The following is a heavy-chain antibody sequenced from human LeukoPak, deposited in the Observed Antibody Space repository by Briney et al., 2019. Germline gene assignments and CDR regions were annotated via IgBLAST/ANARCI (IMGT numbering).Heavy chain of an antibody. J-gene: IGHJ6*02. CDR2: IKQDGSEK. D-gene: IGHD6-19*01. V-gene: IGHV3-7*01. Sequence: GGSLRLSCAASGFTFSGYWMSWVRQAPGKGLEWVANIKQDGSEKYYMDSVKGRFTISRDNAKNSLYLQMNSLRAEDTAVYYCARDPYSSGWPSYYYYGMDVWGQGTTVTVSS. CDR3: ARDPYSSGWPSYYYYGMDV. CDR1: GFTFSGYW.